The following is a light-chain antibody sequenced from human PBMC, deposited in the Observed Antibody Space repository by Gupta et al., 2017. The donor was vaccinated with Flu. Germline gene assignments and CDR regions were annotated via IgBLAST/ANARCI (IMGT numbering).Light chain of an antibody. CDR2: LGS. J-gene: IGKJ1*01. Sequence: DIVMTQSPLSLPVTPGEPASIPCRSSQSLLHSNGYNYLDWYLQKPGQSPQLLIYLGSNRASGVPDRFSGSGSGTDFTLKISRVEAEDVGVYYCRRALQTPWTFGQGTKVEIK. CDR3: RRALQTPWT. CDR1: QSLLHSNGYNY. V-gene: IGKV2-28*01.